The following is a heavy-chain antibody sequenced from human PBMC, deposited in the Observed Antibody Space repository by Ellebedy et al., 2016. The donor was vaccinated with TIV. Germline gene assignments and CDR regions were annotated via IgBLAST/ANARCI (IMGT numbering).Heavy chain of an antibody. V-gene: IGHV1-2*04. CDR2: INPNSGGT. J-gene: IGHJ6*02. CDR3: ARESLVRGVPLYYGMDV. CDR1: GYTFTGYY. Sequence: ASVKVSCXASGYTFTGYYMHWVRQAPGQGLEWMGWINPNSGGTNYAQKFQGWVTMTRDTSISTAYMELSRLRSDDTAVYYCARESLVRGVPLYYGMDVWGQGTTVTVSS. D-gene: IGHD3-10*01.